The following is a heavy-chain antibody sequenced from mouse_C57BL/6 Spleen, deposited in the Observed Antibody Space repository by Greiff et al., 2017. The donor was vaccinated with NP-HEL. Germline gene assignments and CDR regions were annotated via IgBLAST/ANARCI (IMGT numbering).Heavy chain of an antibody. V-gene: IGHV1-61*01. CDR1: GYTFTSYW. J-gene: IGHJ4*01. CDR2: IYPSDSET. D-gene: IGHD4-1*01. CDR3: ARYRRDWDGAMDY. Sequence: QVQLQQPGAELVRPGSSVKLSCKASGYTFTSYWMDWVKQRPGQGLEWIGNIYPSDSETHYNQKFKDKATFTVDKSSSTAYMQLSSLTSEDSAVYYCARYRRDWDGAMDYWGQGTSVTVSS.